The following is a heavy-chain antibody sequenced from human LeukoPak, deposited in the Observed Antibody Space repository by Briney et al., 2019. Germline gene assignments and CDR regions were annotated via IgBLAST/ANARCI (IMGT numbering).Heavy chain of an antibody. CDR2: IYTSGST. CDR3: AREGGGWWRGYYYYYYMDV. CDR1: GGSISSGSYY. Sequence: PSETLSLTCTVSGGSISSGSYYWSWIRQPDGKGLEWIGRIYTSGSTNYNPSLKSRVTISVDTSKNQFSLKLSSVTAADTAVYYCAREGGGWWRGYYYYYYMDVWGKGTTVTVSS. D-gene: IGHD6-19*01. J-gene: IGHJ6*03. V-gene: IGHV4-61*02.